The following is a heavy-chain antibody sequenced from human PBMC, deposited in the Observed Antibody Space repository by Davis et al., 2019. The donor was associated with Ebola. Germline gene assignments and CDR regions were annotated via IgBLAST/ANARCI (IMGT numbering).Heavy chain of an antibody. V-gene: IGHV1-2*06. Sequence: ASVKVSCKASGYTFTGYYMHWVRQAPGQGLEWMGRINPRNGDTDYSGKFQGRVTLTRDTSISTAYMELNRLTSDDTAVYYCVRDPNVNTAMVENDYWGQGTLVTVSS. CDR1: GYTFTGYY. CDR3: VRDPNVNTAMVENDY. J-gene: IGHJ4*02. CDR2: INPRNGDT. D-gene: IGHD5-18*01.